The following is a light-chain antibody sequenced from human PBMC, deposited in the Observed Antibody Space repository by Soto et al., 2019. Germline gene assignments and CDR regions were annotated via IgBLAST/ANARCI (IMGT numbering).Light chain of an antibody. CDR3: QSYDSSLNTYA. CDR1: SSDVGGYNY. V-gene: IGLV2-14*01. CDR2: EVS. J-gene: IGLJ1*01. Sequence: QSVLTQPASVSGSPGQSITISCTGTSSDVGGYNYVSWYQQHPGKAPKFLLYEVSNRPSGVSHRFSGSKSGNTASLTITGLRAEDEADYYCQSYDSSLNTYAFGTGTKVTVL.